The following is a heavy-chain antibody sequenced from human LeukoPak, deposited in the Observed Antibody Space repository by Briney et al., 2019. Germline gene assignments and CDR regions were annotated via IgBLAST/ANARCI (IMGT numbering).Heavy chain of an antibody. CDR1: GYDFFTYA. D-gene: IGHD6-13*01. V-gene: IGHV1-18*01. Sequence: ASVKVSCKASGYDFFTYAFSWVRQAPGQGLEWMAWINPYHGRTIYSQKFKARVTLTTDTSTNTAHMELTSLTSDDTAVYFCARDRIAAGVLDFWGQGTLVTVSS. J-gene: IGHJ4*02. CDR2: INPYHGRT. CDR3: ARDRIAAGVLDF.